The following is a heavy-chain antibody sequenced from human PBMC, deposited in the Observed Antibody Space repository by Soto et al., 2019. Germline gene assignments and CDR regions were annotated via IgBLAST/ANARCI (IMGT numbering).Heavy chain of an antibody. J-gene: IGHJ4*02. CDR2: ISAHNGNT. Sequence: QVHLVQSGAEVKKPGASVKVSCKASGYTFTSYGITWVRQAPGQGLEWMGWISAHNGNTDYAQKIQGRVIVTRDTSTSTADMELRSLRSDDTAVYYCARGRHGDYWGQGAPVTVSS. V-gene: IGHV1-18*01. CDR1: GYTFTSYG. CDR3: ARGRHGDY.